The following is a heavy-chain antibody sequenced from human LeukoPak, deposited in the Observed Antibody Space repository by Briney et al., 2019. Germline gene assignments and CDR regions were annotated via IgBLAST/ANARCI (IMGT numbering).Heavy chain of an antibody. CDR1: GYTFTGYY. Sequence: ASVKVSCKASGYTFTGYYMHWVRQAPGQGLEWMGWINPNSGGTNYAQKFQGRVTMTRDTSISTAYMELSRLRSDDTAVYYCARGYCSSTSCYTASPRFDYWGQGTLVTVSS. V-gene: IGHV1-2*02. J-gene: IGHJ4*02. D-gene: IGHD2-2*02. CDR3: ARGYCSSTSCYTASPRFDY. CDR2: INPNSGGT.